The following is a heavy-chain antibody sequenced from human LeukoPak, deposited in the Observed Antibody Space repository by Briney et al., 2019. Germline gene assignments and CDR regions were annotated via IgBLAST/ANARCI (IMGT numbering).Heavy chain of an antibody. J-gene: IGHJ4*02. CDR1: GGSISGDY. Sequence: KPSETLSLTCTVSGGSISGDYWSWIRQSPGEGLEWIGYIHYTGGTNYNPSLKGRVTMSVDMSKNQLSLKLISVTAADTAVYSCARGTVTTRYFDYWGQGTLVTVSS. CDR2: IHYTGGT. D-gene: IGHD4-11*01. V-gene: IGHV4-59*08. CDR3: ARGTVTTRYFDY.